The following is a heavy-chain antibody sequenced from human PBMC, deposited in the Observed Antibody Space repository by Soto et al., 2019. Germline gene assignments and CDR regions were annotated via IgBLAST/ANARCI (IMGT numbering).Heavy chain of an antibody. D-gene: IGHD3-10*02. J-gene: IGHJ4*02. CDR3: AGAVSDFDVRRYRTSYFDQ. Sequence: SETLSLTCTVSGASVSTGVYYWTWIRQHLGKGLEWIGYIDNSGSTYYNPSLTGRVDISVDTSKNEFSLNLQSLTAADTAFYYCAGAVSDFDVRRYRTSYFDQWGQGILVTVSS. CDR1: GASVSTGVYY. V-gene: IGHV4-31*03. CDR2: IDNSGST.